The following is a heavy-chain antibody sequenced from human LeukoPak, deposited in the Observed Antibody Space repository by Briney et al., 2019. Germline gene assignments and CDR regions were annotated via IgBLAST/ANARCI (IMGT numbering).Heavy chain of an antibody. D-gene: IGHD7-27*01. CDR2: INPNSGGT. J-gene: IGHJ4*02. Sequence: GASVKVSCKASGYIFTDYFIHWVRQAPGQGLEWMGRINPNSGGTNYAQKFQGRVTMTRDTSISTAYMELSRLRSDDTAVYYCASGTGDLNYWGQGTLVTVSS. CDR3: ASGTGDLNY. CDR1: GYIFTDYF. V-gene: IGHV1-2*06.